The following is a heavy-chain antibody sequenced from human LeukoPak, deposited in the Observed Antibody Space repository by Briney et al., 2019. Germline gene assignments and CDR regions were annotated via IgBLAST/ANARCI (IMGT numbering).Heavy chain of an antibody. J-gene: IGHJ5*01. CDR2: VYPGDSNT. CDR1: GYSFTNNW. D-gene: IGHD2-15*01. V-gene: IGHV5-51*01. CDR3: VRTPTCSSGSCYPNWFDY. Sequence: GESLKISCQGFGYSFTNNWIGWVRQLPGKGLEWMAIVYPGDSNTKYSPSFQGQVTISADKSISTAYLQWSRLKASDTAMYYCVRTPTCSSGSCYPNWFDYWGQGTLVTVSS.